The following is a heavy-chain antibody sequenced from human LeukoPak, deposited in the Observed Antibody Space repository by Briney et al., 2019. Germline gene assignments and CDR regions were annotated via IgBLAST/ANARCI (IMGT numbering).Heavy chain of an antibody. CDR2: IYHSGST. D-gene: IGHD1-26*01. V-gene: IGHV4-4*02. Sequence: PSETLSLTCAVSGGSISSSNWWSWVRQPPGKGLEWIGEIYHSGSTNYNPSLKSRVTISVDKSKNQFSLKLSSVTAADTAVYYCARTPYIDEWELLPHNWFDPWGQGTLVTVSS. J-gene: IGHJ5*02. CDR3: ARTPYIDEWELLPHNWFDP. CDR1: GGSISSSNW.